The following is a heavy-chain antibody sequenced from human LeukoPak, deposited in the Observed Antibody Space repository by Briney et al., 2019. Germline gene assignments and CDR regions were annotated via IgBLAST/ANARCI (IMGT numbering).Heavy chain of an antibody. V-gene: IGHV3-49*04. CDR3: TRTKNDYGDYYFDY. D-gene: IGHD4-17*01. Sequence: PGGSLRLSCTAPGFTFGDYAMSWVRQAPGKGLEWVGFIRSKAYGGTTEYAASVKGRFTISRDDSKSIAYLQMNSLKTEDTAVYYCTRTKNDYGDYYFDYWGQGTLVTVSS. J-gene: IGHJ4*02. CDR2: IRSKAYGGTT. CDR1: GFTFGDYA.